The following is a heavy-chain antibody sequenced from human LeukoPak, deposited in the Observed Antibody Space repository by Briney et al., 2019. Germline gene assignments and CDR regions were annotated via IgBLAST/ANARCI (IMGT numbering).Heavy chain of an antibody. D-gene: IGHD3-3*01. V-gene: IGHV3-7*01. J-gene: IGHJ4*02. CDR3: ARDLLVLRFLEWFNPLSGFDY. Sequence: AGGSLRLSCAASGFTFSSYWMSWVRQAPGKGLEWVANIKQDGSGKYYVDSVKGRFTISRDNAKNSLYLQMNSLRAEDTAVYYCARDLLVLRFLEWFNPLSGFDYWGQGTLVTVSS. CDR1: GFTFSSYW. CDR2: IKQDGSGK.